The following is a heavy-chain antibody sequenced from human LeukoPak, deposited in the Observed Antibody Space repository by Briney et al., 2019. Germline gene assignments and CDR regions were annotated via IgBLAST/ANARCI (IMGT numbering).Heavy chain of an antibody. Sequence: SVKVSCKASGFTFTSSAMQWVRQARGQRLEWIGWIVVGSGNTNYAQKFQEGVTITRDMSTSTAYMELSSLRSEDTAVYYCAAGRYSYGFSGKFGYWGQGTLVTVSS. D-gene: IGHD5-18*01. V-gene: IGHV1-58*02. CDR3: AAGRYSYGFSGKFGY. CDR2: IVVGSGNT. J-gene: IGHJ4*02. CDR1: GFTFTSSA.